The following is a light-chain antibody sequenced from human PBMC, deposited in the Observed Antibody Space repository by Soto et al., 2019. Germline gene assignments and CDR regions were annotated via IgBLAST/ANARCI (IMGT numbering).Light chain of an antibody. Sequence: EIVLTQSPGTLSLSPGERATLSCRASQSVSSNSLARYQQKPGQAPRLLIYGASSRATGIPDRFSASGSGTDFTLTISRLEPEDFALYYCHQYGKSPRTFGQGTKVEI. J-gene: IGKJ1*01. V-gene: IGKV3-20*01. CDR3: HQYGKSPRT. CDR1: QSVSSNS. CDR2: GAS.